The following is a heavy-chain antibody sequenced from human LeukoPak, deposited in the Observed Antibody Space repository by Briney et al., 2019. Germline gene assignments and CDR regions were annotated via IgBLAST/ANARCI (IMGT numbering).Heavy chain of an antibody. CDR2: INPSGGST. CDR1: GYTFTSYY. V-gene: IGHV1-46*01. Sequence: ASVKVSCKASGYTFTSYYMHWVRQAPGQGLEWMGIINPSGGSTSYAQKFQGRVTMTRDMSTSTVYMELSSLRSEDTTVYYCARVITLFPDSSGYYDYWGQGTLVTVSS. J-gene: IGHJ4*02. CDR3: ARVITLFPDSSGYYDY. D-gene: IGHD3-22*01.